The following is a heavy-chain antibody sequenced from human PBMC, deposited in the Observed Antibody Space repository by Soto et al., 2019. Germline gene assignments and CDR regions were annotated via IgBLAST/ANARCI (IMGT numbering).Heavy chain of an antibody. D-gene: IGHD3-16*02. CDR1: GGSVSSGSYY. CDR3: ARVMITFGGVIVSFDY. Sequence: ASETLSLTCTVSGGSVSSGSYYWSWIRQPPGKGLEWIGYIYYSGSTNYNPSLKSRVTISVDTSKNQFSLKLSSVTAADTAVYYCARVMITFGGVIVSFDYWGQGTLVTVSS. V-gene: IGHV4-61*01. J-gene: IGHJ4*02. CDR2: IYYSGST.